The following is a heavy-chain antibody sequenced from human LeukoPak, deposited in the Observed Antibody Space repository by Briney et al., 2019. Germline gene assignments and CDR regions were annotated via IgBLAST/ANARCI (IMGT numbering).Heavy chain of an antibody. V-gene: IGHV3-7*01. CDR1: GFTFSSYW. D-gene: IGHD3-10*01. CDR2: IKQDGSER. CDR3: ARDQVTMVRGVITGHYYYYGMDV. J-gene: IGHJ6*02. Sequence: PGGSLRLSCAASGFTFSSYWMSWVRQAPGKGLEWVANIKQDGSERYYVDSVKGRFTISRDNAKNSLYLQMHSLRAEDTAVYYCARDQVTMVRGVITGHYYYYGMDVWGQGTTVTVSS.